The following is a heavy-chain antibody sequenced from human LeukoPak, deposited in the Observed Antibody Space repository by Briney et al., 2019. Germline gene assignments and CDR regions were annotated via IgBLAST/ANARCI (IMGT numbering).Heavy chain of an antibody. D-gene: IGHD2-21*01. CDR1: GGTFSSYA. J-gene: IGHJ4*02. V-gene: IGHV1-69*13. CDR2: IIPIFGTA. Sequence: SVKVSCKASGGTFSSYAISWVRQAPGQGLEWMGGIIPIFGTADYAQKFQGRVTITADESTSTAYMELSSLRSEDTAVYYCARSRVYCGGDCYRTFDYWGQGTLVTVSS. CDR3: ARSRVYCGGDCYRTFDY.